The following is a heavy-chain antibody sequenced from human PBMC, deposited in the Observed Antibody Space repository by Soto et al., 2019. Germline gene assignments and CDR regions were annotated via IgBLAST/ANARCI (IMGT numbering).Heavy chain of an antibody. J-gene: IGHJ6*02. D-gene: IGHD3-3*01. CDR2: IIPIFGTA. CDR3: ARHRYLQVLXFLECFSYYYYGMDV. CDR1: GATFSSYA. Sequence: SVKVSCKASGATFSSYAISWVRQAPGQGLEWMGGIIPIFGTANYAQKFQGRVTITADESTSTAYMELSSLRSEDTAVYYCARHRYLQVLXFLECFSYYYYGMDVWGQGTTVTVSS. V-gene: IGHV1-69*13.